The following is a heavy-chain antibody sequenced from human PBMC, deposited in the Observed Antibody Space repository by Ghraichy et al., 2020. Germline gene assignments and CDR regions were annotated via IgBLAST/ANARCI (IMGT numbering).Heavy chain of an antibody. D-gene: IGHD3-22*01. V-gene: IGHV4-34*01. Sequence: SETLSLTCAVYGGSFSGYYWSWIRQPPGKVLEWIGEINHSGSTNYNPSLKSRVTISVDTSKNQFSLKLSSVTAADTAVYYCARVRSPYSSGYYSYWGQGTLVTVSS. J-gene: IGHJ4*02. CDR1: GGSFSGYY. CDR3: ARVRSPYSSGYYSY. CDR2: INHSGST.